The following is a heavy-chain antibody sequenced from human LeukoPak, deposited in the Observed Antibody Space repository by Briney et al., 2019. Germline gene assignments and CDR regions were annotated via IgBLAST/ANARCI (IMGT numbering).Heavy chain of an antibody. CDR3: ARDKSKLLAAPRPFDP. V-gene: IGHV1-18*04. Sequence: GASVKVSCKASGYTFTSYGISWVRQASGQGLEWMGWISAYNGNTNYAQKLQGRVTMTTDTSTSTAYMELRSLRSDDTAVYYCARDKSKLLAAPRPFDPWGQGTLVTVSS. CDR1: GYTFTSYG. J-gene: IGHJ5*02. CDR2: ISAYNGNT. D-gene: IGHD3-3*02.